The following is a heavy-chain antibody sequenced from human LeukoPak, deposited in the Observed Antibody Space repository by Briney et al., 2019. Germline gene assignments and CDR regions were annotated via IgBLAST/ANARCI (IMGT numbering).Heavy chain of an antibody. CDR1: GFALSSYS. J-gene: IGHJ4*02. CDR3: ATDWGSSDY. D-gene: IGHD7-27*01. CDR2: ISSTSNTI. V-gene: IGHV3-48*02. Sequence: GGSLRLSCAASGFALSSYSMNWVRQAPGKGLEWVSYISSTSNTIYYADSVKGRFTISRENAKNSLYLQMNSLRDEDTAVYYCATDWGSSDYWGQGTLVTVSS.